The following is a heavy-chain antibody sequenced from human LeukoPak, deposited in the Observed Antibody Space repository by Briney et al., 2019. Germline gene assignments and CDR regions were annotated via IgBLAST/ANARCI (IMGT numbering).Heavy chain of an antibody. CDR3: ARHRPKYYDFWNGPRPPFDP. V-gene: IGHV4-39*01. J-gene: IGHJ5*02. CDR1: GGSISSSSYY. D-gene: IGHD3-3*01. CDR2: IYYSGST. Sequence: PSETLSLTCTVSGGSISSSSYYWGWIRQPPGKGLEWIGSIYYSGSTYYNPSLKSRVTISVDTSKNQFSLKLSSVTAADTAVYYCARHRPKYYDFWNGPRPPFDPWGQGTLVTVSS.